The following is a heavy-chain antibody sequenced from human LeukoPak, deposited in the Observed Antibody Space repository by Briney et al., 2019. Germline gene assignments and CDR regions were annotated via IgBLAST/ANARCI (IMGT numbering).Heavy chain of an antibody. D-gene: IGHD1-26*01. CDR2: INPNSGGT. J-gene: IGHJ4*02. CDR3: ARETFHSGSYYFDY. V-gene: IGHV1-2*02. CDR1: GYTFTGYY. Sequence: ASVKVSCKASGYTFTGYYMHWVRQAPGQGLEWMGWINPNSGGTNYAQKFQGRVTMTRDTSISTAYMELSRLRSDDTAVYYCARETFHSGSYYFDYWGQGTLVTVSS.